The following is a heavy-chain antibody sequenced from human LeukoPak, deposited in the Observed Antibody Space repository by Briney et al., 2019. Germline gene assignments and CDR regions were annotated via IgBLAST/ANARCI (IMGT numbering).Heavy chain of an antibody. Sequence: GASVKVSCKASGYTFTGYFIHWVRQAPGQGLEWMGWINPNSGGTNYGQKFQGRVTVTRDTPISTAYMELSRLRSDDTAVYYCARDERYDSSGYPFDYWGQGTLVTVSS. J-gene: IGHJ4*02. V-gene: IGHV1-2*02. CDR3: ARDERYDSSGYPFDY. CDR2: INPNSGGT. D-gene: IGHD3-22*01. CDR1: GYTFTGYF.